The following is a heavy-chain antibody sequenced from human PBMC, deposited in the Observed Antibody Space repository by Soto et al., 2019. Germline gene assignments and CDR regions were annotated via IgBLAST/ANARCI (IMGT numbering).Heavy chain of an antibody. CDR2: IDNSGRNT. V-gene: IGHV3-23*05. CDR3: AKQPVGAPADY. CDR1: GFTFNTYA. D-gene: IGHD3-16*01. Sequence: PGGSLRLSCAASGFTFNTYAMIWVLQAPGKGLEWVSAIDNSGRNTFYADSVKGRFTISRDNSKNTLYLQLNSLRAEDTAVYYCAKQPVGAPADYWGQGTLVTVSS. J-gene: IGHJ4*02.